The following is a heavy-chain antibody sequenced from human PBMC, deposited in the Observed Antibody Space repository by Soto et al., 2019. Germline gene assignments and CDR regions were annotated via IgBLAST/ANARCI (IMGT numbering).Heavy chain of an antibody. CDR3: ARSIATPGTNIDY. V-gene: IGHV4-59*02. CDR1: VESVNGYY. Sequence: SETLSLTCTVSVESVNGYYWSWIRQPPGKGLEWIGYVYFSGSNNYNPSLKSRVTISVNTSKQQVSLRLSSVTAADTAVYYCARSIATPGTNIDYWGQGTLVTVS. D-gene: IGHD6-13*01. CDR2: VYFSGSN. J-gene: IGHJ4*02.